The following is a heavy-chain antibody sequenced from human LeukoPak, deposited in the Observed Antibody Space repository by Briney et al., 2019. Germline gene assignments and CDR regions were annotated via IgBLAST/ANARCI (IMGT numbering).Heavy chain of an antibody. V-gene: IGHV4-59*12. CDR1: GGSNSAYY. D-gene: IGHD2-21*01. CDR3: AINGCYRGVCDFDV. J-gene: IGHJ3*01. Sequence: SETLSLTCTVSGGSNSAYYWSWIRQPPGKGLEWIGYIYYSGSTNYNPSLKSRVTISVDTSKNQFSLKLSSVTAADTAVYYCAINGCYRGVCDFDVWGQGTMVTVSS. CDR2: IYYSGST.